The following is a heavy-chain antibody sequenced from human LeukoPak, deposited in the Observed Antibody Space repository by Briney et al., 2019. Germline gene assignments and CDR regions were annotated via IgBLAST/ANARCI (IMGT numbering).Heavy chain of an antibody. CDR2: IWSDGSQK. CDR3: ARDLSYGSLDC. V-gene: IGHV3-33*07. D-gene: IGHD3-9*01. J-gene: IGHJ4*02. Sequence: GGSLRLSCAASGFSFKNHGFYWVRQAPGKGLEWVAIIWSDGSQKYYADSVKGRFTISRDNSKNTVYLQMNGLRAEDTAMYYCARDLSYGSLDCRGQGTLVTVSS. CDR1: GFSFKNHG.